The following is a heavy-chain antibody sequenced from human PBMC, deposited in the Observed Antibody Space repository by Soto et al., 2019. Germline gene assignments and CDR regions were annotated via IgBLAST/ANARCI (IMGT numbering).Heavy chain of an antibody. CDR1: VFTFIGSA. CDR2: IRSKANSYAT. V-gene: IGHV3-73*01. J-gene: IGHJ6*02. Sequence: GWSLRLSCASSVFTFIGSAMQWVRQASGKGLEWVGRIRSKANSYATAYAASVKGRFTISRDDSKNTAYLQMNSLKTEDTAVYYCTSLARYSSGWYSSGMDVWGQGTTVTVSS. CDR3: TSLARYSSGWYSSGMDV. D-gene: IGHD6-19*01.